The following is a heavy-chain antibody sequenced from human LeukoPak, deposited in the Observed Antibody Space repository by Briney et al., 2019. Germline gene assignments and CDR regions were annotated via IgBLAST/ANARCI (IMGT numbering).Heavy chain of an antibody. Sequence: GGSLRLSCAASGYTVSKTYLSWVRQSPGKGLEWVSVIYIDGRTFYADSVRGRFTLSRDFSKNTVILEMNSLRVEDTAVYYCARHLSGECTSDCSSPDAYDIWGQGTMVTVS. CDR2: IYIDGRT. J-gene: IGHJ3*02. V-gene: IGHV3-53*01. CDR1: GYTVSKTY. CDR3: ARHLSGECTSDCSSPDAYDI. D-gene: IGHD2-21*02.